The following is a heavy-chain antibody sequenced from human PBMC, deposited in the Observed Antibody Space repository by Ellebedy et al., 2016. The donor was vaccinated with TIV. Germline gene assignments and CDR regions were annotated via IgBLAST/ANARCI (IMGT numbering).Heavy chain of an antibody. V-gene: IGHV3-21*01. Sequence: GESLKISXGASGFNFSSYSMTWVRQAPDKGLHWVSSITAGHIYISYADSVKGRFTISRDNAKNSLYLQMSNLRDDDTAVYYCARDSPGEQWLVYWGQGTLVTVSS. CDR3: ARDSPGEQWLVY. D-gene: IGHD6-19*01. J-gene: IGHJ4*02. CDR1: GFNFSSYS. CDR2: ITAGHIYI.